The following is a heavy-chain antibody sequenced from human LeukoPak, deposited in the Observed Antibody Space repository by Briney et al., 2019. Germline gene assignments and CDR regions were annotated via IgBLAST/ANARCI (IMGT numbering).Heavy chain of an antibody. D-gene: IGHD2-2*01. J-gene: IGHJ4*02. CDR3: AKDRARYCSSTSCFQYYFDY. Sequence: GGSLRLSCAASGFTFSSYAMSWVRQAPGKGLEWVSAISGSGGSTYYADSVKGRFTISRDNSKNTVYLQMNSLRAEDTAVYYCAKDRARYCSSTSCFQYYFDYWGQGTLVTVSS. CDR2: ISGSGGST. V-gene: IGHV3-23*01. CDR1: GFTFSSYA.